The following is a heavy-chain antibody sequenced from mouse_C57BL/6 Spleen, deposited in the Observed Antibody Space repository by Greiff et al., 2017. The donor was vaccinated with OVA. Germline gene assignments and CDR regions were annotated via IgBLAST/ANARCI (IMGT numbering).Heavy chain of an antibody. CDR3: TRPGDDGNYVLAY. J-gene: IGHJ3*01. V-gene: IGHV1-15*01. CDR2: IDPETGGT. D-gene: IGHD2-1*01. CDR1: GYTFTDYE. Sequence: VKLQESGAELVRPGASVTLSCKASGYTFTDYEMHWVKQTPVHGLEWIGAIDPETGGTAYNQKFQGKAILTADKSSSTAYLEPRSLKSDGPAVYDSTRPGDDGNYVLAYWGQGTLVTVSA.